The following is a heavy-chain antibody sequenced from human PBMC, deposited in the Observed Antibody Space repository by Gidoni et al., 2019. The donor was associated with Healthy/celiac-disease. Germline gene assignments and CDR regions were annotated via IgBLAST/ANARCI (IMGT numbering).Heavy chain of an antibody. D-gene: IGHD3-3*01. CDR1: GLPFSSHW. V-gene: IGHV3-7*03. CDR2: RKQDGSEK. J-gene: IGHJ4*02. CDR3: ARVWVDDLWGGYPEPYDY. Sequence: EVQLVESGGGLVQPGGSLRLSCAASGLPFSSHWLSWVRQAPGKGLEWVANRKQDGSEKYYVDSVKGRFTISRDNAKNSLYLQMNSLRAEDTAVYYCARVWVDDLWGGYPEPYDYWGQGTLVTVSS.